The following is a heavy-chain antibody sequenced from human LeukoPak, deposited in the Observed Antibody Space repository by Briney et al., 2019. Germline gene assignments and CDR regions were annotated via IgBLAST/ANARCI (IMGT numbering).Heavy chain of an antibody. CDR2: ISSNGGST. V-gene: IGHV3-64*01. J-gene: IGHJ6*02. CDR3: ASRLVAESYHYGMDV. CDR1: GFTFSSYA. D-gene: IGHD2-15*01. Sequence: GGSLRLSCAASGFTFSSYAMHWVRQAPGKGLEYVSAISSNGGSTYYANSVKGRFTISRDNSKNTLYLQMNSLRAEDTAVYYCASRLVAESYHYGMDVWGQGTTVTVSS.